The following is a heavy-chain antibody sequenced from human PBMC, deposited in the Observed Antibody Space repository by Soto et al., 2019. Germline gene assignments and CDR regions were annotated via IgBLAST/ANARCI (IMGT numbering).Heavy chain of an antibody. Sequence: GGSLRLSCAASGFTFSQAWMSWFRQAPGQGLEWVGRIKSKTDGGTTDYAAPVKGRFTISRDDSKNTLYLQMHSLKTEDTAVYYCTTEGPGYSNGYLDHWGQGALVTVSS. J-gene: IGHJ4*02. CDR3: TTEGPGYSNGYLDH. CDR1: GFTFSQAW. D-gene: IGHD5-18*01. CDR2: IKSKTDGGTT. V-gene: IGHV3-15*01.